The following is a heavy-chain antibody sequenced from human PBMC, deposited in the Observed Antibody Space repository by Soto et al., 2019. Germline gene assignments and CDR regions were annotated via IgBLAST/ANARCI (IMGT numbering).Heavy chain of an antibody. D-gene: IGHD1-1*01. V-gene: IGHV3-33*01. J-gene: IGHJ6*02. CDR1: GFIFKHHA. CDR3: ARDGQQLAPYAMDV. Sequence: QVQLVESGGGVVQPGRSLRLSCAASGFIFKHHAMHWVRQAAGKGLEWVAQIWYDGSHTYYTDSVKGRFTISRDNLKDMVYLQMDSLRAEDTAVYYCARDGQQLAPYAMDVWGQGTTVIVSS. CDR2: IWYDGSHT.